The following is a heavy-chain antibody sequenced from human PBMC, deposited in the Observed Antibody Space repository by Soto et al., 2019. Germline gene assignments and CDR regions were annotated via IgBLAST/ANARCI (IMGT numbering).Heavy chain of an antibody. J-gene: IGHJ6*02. D-gene: IGHD3-9*01. CDR2: IIPIFGTA. CDR3: ARGYLLLPTKRHDYYYYYGMDV. CDR1: GGTFSSYA. Sequence: QVQLVQSGAEVKKPGSSVKVSCKASGGTFSSYAISWVRQAPGQGLEWMGGIIPIFGTANYAQKFQGRVTITADESTSTAYMELSSLRSEDTAVYYCARGYLLLPTKRHDYYYYYGMDVWGQGTTVTVSS. V-gene: IGHV1-69*01.